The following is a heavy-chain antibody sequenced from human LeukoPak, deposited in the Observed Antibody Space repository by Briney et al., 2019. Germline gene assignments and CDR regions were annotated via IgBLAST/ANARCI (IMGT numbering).Heavy chain of an antibody. Sequence: SETLSLTCAVYGGSFSGYYWSWIRQPPGKGLEWIGEINHSGSTNYNPSLKSRVTISVDTSKNQFSLKLSSVTAADTAVYYCASSKWRPRWEPAAAARPTDWGQGTLVTVSS. J-gene: IGHJ4*02. CDR1: GGSFSGYY. V-gene: IGHV4-34*01. CDR3: ASSKWRPRWEPAAAARPTD. CDR2: INHSGST. D-gene: IGHD6-13*01.